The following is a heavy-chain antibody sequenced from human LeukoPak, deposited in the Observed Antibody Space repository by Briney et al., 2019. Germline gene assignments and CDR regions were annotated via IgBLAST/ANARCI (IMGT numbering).Heavy chain of an antibody. Sequence: PIFGTANYAQKFQGRVTITAGESTSTAYMELSSLRSEDTAVYYCARGVVAATSYYYYYMDVWGKGTTVTVSS. D-gene: IGHD2-15*01. J-gene: IGHJ6*03. CDR3: ARGVVAATSYYYYYMDV. V-gene: IGHV1-69*01. CDR2: PIFGTA.